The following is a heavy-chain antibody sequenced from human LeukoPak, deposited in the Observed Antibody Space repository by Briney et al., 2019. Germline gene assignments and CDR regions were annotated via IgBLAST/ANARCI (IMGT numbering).Heavy chain of an antibody. CDR2: IYYSGST. D-gene: IGHD2-15*01. CDR1: GGSLSSYY. CDR3: ARQYLGAGWSNYYYYYMDV. Sequence: ETLSLTCTVSGGSLSSYYWSWIRQPPGKGLEWIGNIYYSGSTNYNPSLKGRVTISIDKSKNQSSRKLSSLSAADTDVYYCARQYLGAGWSNYYYYYMDVWGKGPTVTVSS. J-gene: IGHJ6*03. V-gene: IGHV4-59*08.